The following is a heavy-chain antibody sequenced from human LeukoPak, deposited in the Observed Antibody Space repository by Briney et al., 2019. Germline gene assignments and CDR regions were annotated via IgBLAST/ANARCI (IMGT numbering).Heavy chain of an antibody. Sequence: QSGGSLRLSCAASGFTFSSYEMNWVRQAPGKGLGWVSYISSSGSTIHYADSVKGRFTISRDNAKNSLYLQMNSLRADDTAVYYCAKRDLGEQLSPFDYWGQGTLVTVSS. D-gene: IGHD6-6*01. J-gene: IGHJ4*02. CDR2: ISSSGSTI. V-gene: IGHV3-48*03. CDR3: AKRDLGEQLSPFDY. CDR1: GFTFSSYE.